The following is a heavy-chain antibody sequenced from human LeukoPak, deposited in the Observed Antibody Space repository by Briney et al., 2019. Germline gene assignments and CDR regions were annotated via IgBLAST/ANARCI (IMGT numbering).Heavy chain of an antibody. CDR3: ARYSSSSGYYYYYMDV. CDR1: GYTFTGYY. J-gene: IGHJ6*03. Sequence: ASVKVSCKASGYTFTGYYMHWVRQAPGQGLEWMGWINPNSGGTNYAQKFQGRVTMTRDTSISTAYMELSRLRSDDTAVYYCARYSSSSGYYYYYMDVWGKGTTVTVSS. CDR2: INPNSGGT. V-gene: IGHV1-2*02. D-gene: IGHD6-6*01.